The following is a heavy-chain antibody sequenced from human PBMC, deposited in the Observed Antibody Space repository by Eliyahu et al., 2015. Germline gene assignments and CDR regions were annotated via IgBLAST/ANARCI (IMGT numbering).Heavy chain of an antibody. CDR2: IHPQTGGT. J-gene: IGHJ5*02. CDR1: RYTFXAYY. D-gene: IGHD2-21*02. CDR3: TRDTTAGGGGASYRHNWFDP. V-gene: IGHV1-2*02. Sequence: QAQLVQSGPEVGKPGASVKVSCRASRYTFXAYYLHWVRQAPGXGLEWLGWIHPQTGGTDYAPSLQGRVTLTRDTSISVAYMVLDNLRFDDTAIYYCTRDTTAGGGGASYRHNWFDPWGQGTLVTVSS.